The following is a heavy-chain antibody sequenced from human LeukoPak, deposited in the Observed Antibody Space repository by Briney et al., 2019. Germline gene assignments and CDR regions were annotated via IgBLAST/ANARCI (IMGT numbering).Heavy chain of an antibody. CDR3: ARSGYDFWSGYLRAFDY. V-gene: IGHV4-30-2*06. CDR1: GGSISSGGYS. D-gene: IGHD3-3*01. Sequence: PSETLSLTCAVSGGSISSGGYSWSWIRQSPGKGLEWIGYIYHSGSTYYNPSLKSRVTISVDRSKNQFSLKLSSVTAADTAVYYCARSGYDFWSGYLRAFDYWGQGTLVTVSS. CDR2: IYHSGST. J-gene: IGHJ4*02.